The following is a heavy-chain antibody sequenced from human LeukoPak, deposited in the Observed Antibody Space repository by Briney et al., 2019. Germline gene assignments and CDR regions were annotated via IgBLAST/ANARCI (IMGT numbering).Heavy chain of an antibody. CDR3: GRGDGAVAGRVYYYGMDV. J-gene: IGHJ6*02. Sequence: SETLSLTCTVSGGSISSYYWSWIRQPPGKGLEWIGYIYYSGSTNYNPSLKSRVTISVDTSKNQFSLKLSSVTAADTAVYYCGRGDGAVAGRVYYYGMDVWGQGTTVTVSS. CDR2: IYYSGST. D-gene: IGHD6-19*01. V-gene: IGHV4-59*01. CDR1: GGSISSYY.